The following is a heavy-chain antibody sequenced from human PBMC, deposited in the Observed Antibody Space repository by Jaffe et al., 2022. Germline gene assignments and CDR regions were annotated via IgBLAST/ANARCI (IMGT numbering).Heavy chain of an antibody. J-gene: IGHJ4*02. Sequence: EVQLVESGGGLVQPGGSLKLSCAASGFTFSGSNMYWVRQASGKGLEWVGRVGSKANSYATAYAASVKGRFSISRDDSKNMAYLQMNSLKPEDTAVYYCIPYCGDGTCYSRFEHWGQGTLVTVSS. D-gene: IGHD2-15*01. CDR3: IPYCGDGTCYSRFEH. V-gene: IGHV3-73*02. CDR1: GFTFSGSN. CDR2: VGSKANSYAT.